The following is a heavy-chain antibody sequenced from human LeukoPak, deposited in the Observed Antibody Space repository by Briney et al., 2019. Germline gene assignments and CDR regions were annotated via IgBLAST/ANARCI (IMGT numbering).Heavy chain of an antibody. CDR2: ISAYNGNT. D-gene: IGHD4-17*01. V-gene: IGHV1-18*04. CDR3: ARDPTTGDYERLYYFDY. J-gene: IGHJ4*02. CDR1: GYTFTSYG. Sequence: ASVKVSYKASGYTFTSYGISWVRQAPGQGLEWMGWISAYNGNTNYAQKLRGRVTMTTDTSTSTAYMELRSLRSDDTAVYYCARDPTTGDYERLYYFDYWGQGTLVTVSS.